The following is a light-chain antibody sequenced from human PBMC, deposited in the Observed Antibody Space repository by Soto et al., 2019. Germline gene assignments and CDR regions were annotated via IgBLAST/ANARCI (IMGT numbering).Light chain of an antibody. CDR1: SGHSNYA. J-gene: IGLJ2*01. Sequence: QLVLTQSPSASASLGASVKLTCTLSSGHSNYAIAWHQQQSEKGPRYLMKLNSDGSHSKGDGIPDRFSGSSSGAERYLTSSSLQYEDEADYYGQTWGSGIVVFGGGTKLTVL. CDR2: LNSDGSH. V-gene: IGLV4-69*01. CDR3: QTWGSGIVV.